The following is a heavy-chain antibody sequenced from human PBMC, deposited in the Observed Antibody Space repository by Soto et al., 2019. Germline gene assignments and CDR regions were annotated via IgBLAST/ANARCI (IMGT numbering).Heavy chain of an antibody. J-gene: IGHJ3*01. CDR1: GFRLSAYT. Sequence: EVQLVESGGAQVEPGRSLRLSCAASGFRLSAYTMNWVRQAPGKGLEWLSSITDTATYIYYSDSVRGRFSVSRDNARNSLFLQLNSLSAEDTAVYYCARDSLNTSPSDALDVWGQGTLVTVSS. CDR3: ARDSLNTSPSDALDV. CDR2: ITDTATYI. V-gene: IGHV3-21*02.